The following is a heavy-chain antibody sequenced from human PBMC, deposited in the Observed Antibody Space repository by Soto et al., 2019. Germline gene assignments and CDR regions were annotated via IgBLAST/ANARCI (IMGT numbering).Heavy chain of an antibody. CDR1: GFTFSSYA. CDR3: AKPPRPEGSNNFRYFYY. J-gene: IGHJ4*02. D-gene: IGHD2-2*01. Sequence: GFPRLSCAASGFTFSSYAMSWVRQAPGKGLEWVSAISGSGGSTYYADSVKGRFTISRDNSKNTLYLQMNSLRAEDTAVYYCAKPPRPEGSNNFRYFYYWGQGTLVTVSS. CDR2: ISGSGGST. V-gene: IGHV3-23*01.